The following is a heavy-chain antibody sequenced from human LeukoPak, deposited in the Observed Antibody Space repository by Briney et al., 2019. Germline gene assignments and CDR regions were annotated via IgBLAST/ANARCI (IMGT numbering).Heavy chain of an antibody. J-gene: IGHJ4*02. CDR1: GYTFTSYG. CDR3: ARVGYSSDYPFDY. D-gene: IGHD6-19*01. CDR2: ISAYNGNT. V-gene: IGHV1-18*01. Sequence: ASVKVSCKASGYTFTSYGISWVRQAPGQGLEWMGWISAYNGNTNYAQKLQGRVTMTTDTSTSTAYVELRSLRSDDTAVYYCARVGYSSDYPFDYWGQGTLVTVSS.